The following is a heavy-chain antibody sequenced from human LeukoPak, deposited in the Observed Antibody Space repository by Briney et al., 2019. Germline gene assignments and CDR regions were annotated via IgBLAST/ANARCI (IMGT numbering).Heavy chain of an antibody. CDR2: ISSSGSTI. V-gene: IGHV3-48*03. CDR1: GFTFSSYE. Sequence: GGSLRLSCAASGFTFSSYEMNWVRQAPGKGLEWVSYISSSGSTIYYADSVKGRFTISRDNAKKSLYLQMHSLRAEDTAFYHCARVKGEGAHFWGQGTLVTVSS. CDR3: ARVKGEGAHF. J-gene: IGHJ4*02. D-gene: IGHD1-26*01.